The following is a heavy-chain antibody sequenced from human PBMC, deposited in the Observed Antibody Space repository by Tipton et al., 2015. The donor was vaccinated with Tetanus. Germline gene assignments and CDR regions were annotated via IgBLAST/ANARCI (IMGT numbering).Heavy chain of an antibody. CDR3: ARDKRLSGELLGIGAFDI. V-gene: IGHV3-23*01. Sequence: SLRLSCAASGFTFKNFFMTWVRHPPGQGLQWVSLISATGGTRHYTDSVKGRFTISRDNSKNTLFLQMNSLRAEDTAIYYCARDKRLSGELLGIGAFDIWGQGTLVTVSS. CDR1: GFTFKNFF. J-gene: IGHJ3*02. CDR2: ISATGGTR. D-gene: IGHD3-10*01.